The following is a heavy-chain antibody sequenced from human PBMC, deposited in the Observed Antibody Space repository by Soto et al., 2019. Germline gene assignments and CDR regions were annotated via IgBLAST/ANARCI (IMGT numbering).Heavy chain of an antibody. D-gene: IGHD3-3*01. CDR1: GGSISSGGYY. CDR3: ASGDRGYYDFWSGYWGFDY. J-gene: IGHJ4*02. CDR2: IYYSGST. Sequence: QVQLQESGPGLVKPSQTLSLTCTVSGGSISSGGYYWSWIRQHPGKGLEWIGYIYYSGSTYYNPSLKSRVTISVDTSKNQFSLKLSSVTAADTAVYYCASGDRGYYDFWSGYWGFDYWGQGTLVTVSS. V-gene: IGHV4-31*03.